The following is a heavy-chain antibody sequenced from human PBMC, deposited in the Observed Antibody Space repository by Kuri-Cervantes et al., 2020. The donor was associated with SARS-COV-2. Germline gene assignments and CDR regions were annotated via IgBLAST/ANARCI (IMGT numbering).Heavy chain of an antibody. V-gene: IGHV3-30*04. CDR1: GFTFSSYA. Sequence: GESLMIYCAAPGFTFSSYAMHWVRQAPGKGLEWVAVISYDGSNKYYADSVKGRFTISRDNSKNTLYLQMNSLRAEDTAVYYCARDADTIFGVDEFFDYWGQGTLVTVSS. CDR2: ISYDGSNK. J-gene: IGHJ4*02. CDR3: ARDADTIFGVDEFFDY. D-gene: IGHD3-3*01.